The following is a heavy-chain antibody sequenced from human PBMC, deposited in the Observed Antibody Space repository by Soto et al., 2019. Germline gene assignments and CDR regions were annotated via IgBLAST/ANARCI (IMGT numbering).Heavy chain of an antibody. CDR1: GGTFSSYV. Sequence: QVQLVQSGAEVQKPGSSVKVSCKASGGTFSSYVISWVRQAPGQGLEWMGRVIPILDVANYAQKFQGRVSISADKTTSTAYMELSSLRSDDTGVYHCAREEWSSGDCYFDTWGQGTLVTVSS. D-gene: IGHD3-22*01. CDR2: VIPILDVA. J-gene: IGHJ4*02. CDR3: AREEWSSGDCYFDT. V-gene: IGHV1-69*04.